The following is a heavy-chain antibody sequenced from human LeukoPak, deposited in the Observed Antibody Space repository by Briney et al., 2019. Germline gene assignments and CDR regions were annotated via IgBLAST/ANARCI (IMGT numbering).Heavy chain of an antibody. CDR1: GASISTSAYY. Sequence: SETLSLTCSVSGASISTSAYYWGWIRQPPGKGLEWIGSIYYSGSTYYNASLNSRVTISIDTSKNLFSLRLNSMTAADTAVYYCAKRGGYGLIDIWGQGTLVTVSS. CDR2: IYYSGST. D-gene: IGHD5-12*01. V-gene: IGHV4-39*01. J-gene: IGHJ4*02. CDR3: AKRGGYGLIDI.